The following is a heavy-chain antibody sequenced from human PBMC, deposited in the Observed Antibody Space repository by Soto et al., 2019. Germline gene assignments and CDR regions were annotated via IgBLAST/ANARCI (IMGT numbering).Heavy chain of an antibody. D-gene: IGHD3-10*01. CDR1: GYTFTSYG. V-gene: IGHV1-18*01. CDR2: ISAYNGNT. Sequence: GASVKVSCKASGYTFTSYGISWVRQAPGQGLEWMGWISAYNGNTNYAQKLQGRVTMTTDTSTSTAYMELRSLRSDDTAVYYCARVGPPMQAGITMVLDYWGQGTLVTVSS. J-gene: IGHJ4*02. CDR3: ARVGPPMQAGITMVLDY.